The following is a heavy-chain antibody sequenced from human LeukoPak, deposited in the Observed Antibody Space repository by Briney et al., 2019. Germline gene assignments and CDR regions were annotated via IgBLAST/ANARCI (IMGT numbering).Heavy chain of an antibody. D-gene: IGHD3-9*01. CDR3: ARSYPTVHHLTGYYRPLDY. V-gene: IGHV1-24*01. Sequence: GASVKVSCKVSGYTLTELSMHWVRQAPGKGLEWMGGFDPEDGETIYAQKFQGRVTMTEDTSTDTAYMELSRLRSDDTAVYYCARSYPTVHHLTGYYRPLDYWGQGTLVTVSS. CDR2: FDPEDGET. J-gene: IGHJ4*02. CDR1: GYTLTELS.